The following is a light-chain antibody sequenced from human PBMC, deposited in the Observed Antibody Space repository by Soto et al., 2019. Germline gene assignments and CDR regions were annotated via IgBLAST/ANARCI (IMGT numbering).Light chain of an antibody. CDR1: SSDVGGYNY. CDR3: GSYSSSTTPFV. V-gene: IGLV2-14*01. CDR2: EVT. Sequence: QSVLTQPPSASGSPGQSVAISCTGTSSDVGGYNYVSWYQQHPGKAPKLMIYEVTNRPSGVSNRFSGSKSGNTASLTISGLQAEDEADYYCGSYSSSTTPFVFGSGTKVTVL. J-gene: IGLJ1*01.